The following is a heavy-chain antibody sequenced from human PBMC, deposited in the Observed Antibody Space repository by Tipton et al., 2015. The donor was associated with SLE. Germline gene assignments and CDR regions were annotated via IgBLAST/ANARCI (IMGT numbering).Heavy chain of an antibody. V-gene: IGHV4-34*01. J-gene: IGHJ4*02. Sequence: TLSLTCAVYDGSFSGYCWSWIRQPPGKGLEWIGEINHSGTTNYDPSLKSRVIISVDTSKNQFSLKLSSVTAADTAVYYCARDPFRGLAVAASAYWGQGTLVTVPS. D-gene: IGHD6-19*01. CDR3: ARDPFRGLAVAASAY. CDR1: DGSFSGYC. CDR2: INHSGTT.